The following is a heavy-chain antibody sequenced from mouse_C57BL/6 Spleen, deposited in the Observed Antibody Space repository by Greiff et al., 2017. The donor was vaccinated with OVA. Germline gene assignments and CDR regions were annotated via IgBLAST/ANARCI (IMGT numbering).Heavy chain of an antibody. J-gene: IGHJ4*01. V-gene: IGHV1-4*01. D-gene: IGHD2-1*01. CDR2: INPSSGYT. CDR3: ARGGDYCGNPYAKDY. CDR1: GYTFTSYT. Sequence: QVQLMESGAELARPGASVKMSCKASGYTFTSYTMHWVKQRPGQGLEWIGYINPSSGYTKYNQTFTDKATLTADNSSSTVYMQLSSLTSEDSTVKYCARGGDYCGNPYAKDYWGQGTSVTVSS.